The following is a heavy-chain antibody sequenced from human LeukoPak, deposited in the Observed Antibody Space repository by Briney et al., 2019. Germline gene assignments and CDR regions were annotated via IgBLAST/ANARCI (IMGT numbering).Heavy chain of an antibody. V-gene: IGHV3-48*01. CDR3: ARYSSQWSFDS. Sequence: GGSLRLSCAASGFTFSSYSMNWVRQAPGKGLEWVSYISSSSSTICYADSVKGRFTISRDNAKNSLYLQMNSLRAEDTALYYCARYSSQWSFDSWGQGTLVTVSS. CDR1: GFTFSSYS. CDR2: ISSSSSTI. J-gene: IGHJ4*02. D-gene: IGHD6-19*01.